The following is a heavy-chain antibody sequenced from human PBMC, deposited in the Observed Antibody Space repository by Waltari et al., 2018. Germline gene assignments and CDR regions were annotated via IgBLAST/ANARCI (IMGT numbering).Heavy chain of an antibody. CDR3: ARDTGALWMDV. V-gene: IGHV1-46*01. CDR2: INPIGGST. J-gene: IGHJ6*02. CDR1: EYTFTSSY. Sequence: QVQLVQSGAEVKKPGASVKISCKTSEYTFTSSYIHWVRQAPGQGLEWMAIINPIGGSTIYEQKFQGRVTMTMDTSTSTVYMELSSLRSEDTAVYYCARDTGALWMDVWGQGTTVTVSS. D-gene: IGHD2-21*01.